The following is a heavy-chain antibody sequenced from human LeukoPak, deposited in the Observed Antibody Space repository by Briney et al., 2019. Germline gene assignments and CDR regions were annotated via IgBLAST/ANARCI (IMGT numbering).Heavy chain of an antibody. CDR2: ISISGGTT. V-gene: IGHV3-23*01. D-gene: IGHD2-21*02. CDR1: GFTFSGYA. Sequence: GGSLRLSCAASGFTFSGYAMSWVRQAPGKGLEWVSDISISGGTTNYADSVKGRFTISRDNSRNTLYLQMNSLRAEDTAVYYCARDQYSVVVTATHGLDVWGQGTTVTVPS. CDR3: ARDQYSVVVTATHGLDV. J-gene: IGHJ6*02.